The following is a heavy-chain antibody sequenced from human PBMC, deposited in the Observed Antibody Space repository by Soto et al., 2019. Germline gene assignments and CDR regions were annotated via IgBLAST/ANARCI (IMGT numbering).Heavy chain of an antibody. CDR2: IYSGGST. CDR1: GFTASSNY. V-gene: IGHV3-53*01. Sequence: GSLRLSCAASGFTASSNYMSWVRQAPGKGLEWVSVIYSGGSTYYADSVKGRFTISRDNSKNTLYLQMNSLRAEDTAVYYCARGARRGNLYYYYYGMDVWGQGTTVTVSS. CDR3: ARGARRGNLYYYYYGMDV. J-gene: IGHJ6*02. D-gene: IGHD3-10*01.